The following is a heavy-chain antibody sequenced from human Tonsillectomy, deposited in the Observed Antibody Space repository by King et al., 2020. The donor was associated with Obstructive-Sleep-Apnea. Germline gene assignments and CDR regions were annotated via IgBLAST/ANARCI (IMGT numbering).Heavy chain of an antibody. Sequence: QLQESGPGLVKPSETLSLTCTVSGGSISSSSYYWGWIRQPPGKGLEWIGCIDYSGSTYYNPSLKSRVTISVDTSKNQFSLRLSSVTAADTAVYYCATIAARPYGLDVWGQGTTVTVSS. J-gene: IGHJ6*02. CDR1: GGSISSSSYY. CDR2: IDYSGST. V-gene: IGHV4-39*07. CDR3: ATIAARPYGLDV. D-gene: IGHD6-6*01.